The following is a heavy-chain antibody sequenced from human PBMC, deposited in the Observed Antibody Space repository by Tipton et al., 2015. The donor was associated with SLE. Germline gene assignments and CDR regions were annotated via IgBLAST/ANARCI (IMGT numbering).Heavy chain of an antibody. CDR1: GYNFAGSW. CDR3: ARRLTALLDY. D-gene: IGHD5-18*01. J-gene: IGHJ4*02. V-gene: IGHV5-51*01. CDR2: IHPGDSDT. Sequence: QSGPEVKKPGESLKISCKGSGYNFAGSWIAWVRQMPGKGLEWMGIIHPGDSDTRYSPSFQGQVSISADKSIGTAYLHWSSLKASDTAIYYCARRLTALLDYWGQGTLVTVSS.